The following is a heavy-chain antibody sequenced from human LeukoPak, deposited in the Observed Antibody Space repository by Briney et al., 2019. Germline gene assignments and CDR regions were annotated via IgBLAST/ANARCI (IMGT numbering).Heavy chain of an antibody. CDR2: IASSDSSK. V-gene: IGHV3-11*01. CDR3: AKGGDANWFDF. Sequence: PGGSLRLSCAASGFTFSDYYMSWIRQAPGKGLERISYIASSDSSKYYADSVKGRFTISRDNAKNSLSLQINSLRAEDTAVYYCAKGGDANWFDFWGQGTLVTVSS. J-gene: IGHJ5*01. CDR1: GFTFSDYY.